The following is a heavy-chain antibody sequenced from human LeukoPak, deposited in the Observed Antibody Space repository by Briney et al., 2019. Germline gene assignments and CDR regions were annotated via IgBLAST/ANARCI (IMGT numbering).Heavy chain of an antibody. Sequence: GESLKISCKGSGYSSYWTAWVGPIPGKGRDWMGFIYLGDSDTRYSPSFQGQVTISADKSISTAYLQWSSLKASDTAMYYCARRSCSGGRCYFDYWGQGTLVTVSS. CDR3: ARRSCSGGRCYFDY. CDR2: IYLGDSDT. V-gene: IGHV5-51*01. CDR1: GYSSYW. D-gene: IGHD2-15*01. J-gene: IGHJ4*02.